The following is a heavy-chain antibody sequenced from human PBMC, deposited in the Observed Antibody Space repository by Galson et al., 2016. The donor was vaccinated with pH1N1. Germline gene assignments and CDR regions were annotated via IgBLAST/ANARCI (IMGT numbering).Heavy chain of an antibody. CDR2: IKQDGREK. CDR3: ARDRNVEPAAMGYYYHGMDV. J-gene: IGHJ6*02. D-gene: IGHD2-2*01. Sequence: SLRLCCAASGFTFMNFWMSWVRQAPGKGLEWVANIKQDGREKYYVDSVKDRFTISRDNAKNSLYLQMNSLRVEDTAVYYCARDRNVEPAAMGYYYHGMDVWGQGTTVTVTS. V-gene: IGHV3-7*01. CDR1: GFTFMNFW.